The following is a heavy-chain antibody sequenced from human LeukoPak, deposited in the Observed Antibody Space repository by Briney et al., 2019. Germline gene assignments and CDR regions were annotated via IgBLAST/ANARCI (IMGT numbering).Heavy chain of an antibody. CDR1: GYSFTSYW. D-gene: IGHD6-13*01. J-gene: IGHJ4*02. V-gene: IGHV5-51*01. Sequence: GESLKISCKGSGYSFTSYWIGWVRQMPGKGLEWMGIIYPGDSDTRYSPSFQGQVTISAGKSISTAYLQWSSLKASDTAMYYCARGLDSSSWYWLVFDYWGQGTLVTVSS. CDR3: ARGLDSSSWYWLVFDY. CDR2: IYPGDSDT.